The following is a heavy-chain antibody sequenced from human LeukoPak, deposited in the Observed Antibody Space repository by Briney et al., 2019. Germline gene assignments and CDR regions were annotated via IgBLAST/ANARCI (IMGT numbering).Heavy chain of an antibody. V-gene: IGHV4-39*01. CDR2: IYYSGST. D-gene: IGHD1-1*01. CDR1: GGSISSSSYY. J-gene: IGHJ3*02. Sequence: SETLSLTCTVSGGSISSSSYYWGWIRQPPGKGLEWIGSIYYSGSTYYNPSLKSRVTISVDTSKNQFSLKLSSVTAADTAVYYCARNLKTTGTTGAFDIWGQGTMVTVSS. CDR3: ARNLKTTGTTGAFDI.